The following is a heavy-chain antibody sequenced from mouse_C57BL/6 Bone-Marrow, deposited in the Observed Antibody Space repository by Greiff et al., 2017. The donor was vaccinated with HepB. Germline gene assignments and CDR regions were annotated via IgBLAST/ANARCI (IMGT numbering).Heavy chain of an antibody. Sequence: EVKLMESGPELVKPGASVKMSCKTSGYTFTSYWMHWVKQRPGQGLEWIGAIYPGNSDTSYNQKFKGKAKLTAVTSASTAYMELSSLTNEDSAVYYCTRRLRYYFDYWGQGTTLTVSS. CDR2: IYPGNSDT. D-gene: IGHD1-1*01. CDR3: TRRLRYYFDY. V-gene: IGHV1-5*01. J-gene: IGHJ2*01. CDR1: GYTFTSYW.